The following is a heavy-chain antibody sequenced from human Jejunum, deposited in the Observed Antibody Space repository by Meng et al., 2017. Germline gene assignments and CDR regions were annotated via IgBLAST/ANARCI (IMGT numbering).Heavy chain of an antibody. J-gene: IGHJ3*02. D-gene: IGHD1-26*01. V-gene: IGHV3-23*01. CDR2: LDSSGDSP. Sequence: GESLKISCAGSGFTFRSYAISWVRQAPGKGLEWVSALDSSGDSPNYAGSVNGRFSISRDNSKSTLFLQMNILRDEDKDVYYCAKASYVGSAFDIWGQGTTVTVSS. CDR3: AKASYVGSAFDI. CDR1: GFTFRSYA.